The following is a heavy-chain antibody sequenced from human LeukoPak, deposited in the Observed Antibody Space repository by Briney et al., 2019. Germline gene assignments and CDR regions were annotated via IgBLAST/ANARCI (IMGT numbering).Heavy chain of an antibody. V-gene: IGHV4-59*08. CDR1: GGSFNNYY. CDR3: ASYTDAFDI. D-gene: IGHD3-16*01. CDR2: IYYSGST. J-gene: IGHJ3*02. Sequence: PSETLSLTCTVSGGSFNNYYWSWIRQPPGKGLEWIGYIYYSGSTSYNPSLKSRVTISVDTFRNQFSLNLSSVTAADTAVYYCASYTDAFDIWGQGTMVTVSS.